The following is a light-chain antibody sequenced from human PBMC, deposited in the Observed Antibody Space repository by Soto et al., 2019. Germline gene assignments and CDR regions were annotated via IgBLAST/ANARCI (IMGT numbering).Light chain of an antibody. V-gene: IGKV1-5*03. CDR3: QQYNSYV. J-gene: IGKJ3*01. Sequence: DVQISQTPSSLSASFGYRVILTCRASQSIGNWLAWYQQKPGKAPKPLIYKASSLESGVPTRFSGSGSGTDFTLTISSLQPEDFATYYCQQYNSYVFGPGTKVDI. CDR2: KAS. CDR1: QSIGNW.